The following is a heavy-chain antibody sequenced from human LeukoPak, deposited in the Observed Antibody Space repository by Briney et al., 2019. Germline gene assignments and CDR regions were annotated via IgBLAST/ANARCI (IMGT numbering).Heavy chain of an antibody. J-gene: IGHJ6*03. D-gene: IGHD3-10*01. CDR1: GYSISSGYY. Sequence: SETLSLTCTVSGYSISSGYYWGWIRQPPGKGLEWIGSIYHSGSTYYNPSLKSRVTISVDTSKNQFSLKLSSVTAADTAVYYCARGGYYYGSGSYFGYYYYMDVWGKGTTVTVSS. CDR2: IYHSGST. CDR3: ARGGYYYGSGSYFGYYYYMDV. V-gene: IGHV4-38-2*02.